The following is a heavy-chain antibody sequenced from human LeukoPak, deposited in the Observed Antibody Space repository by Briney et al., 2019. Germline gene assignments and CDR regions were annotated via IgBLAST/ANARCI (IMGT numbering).Heavy chain of an antibody. D-gene: IGHD3-10*01. CDR2: IYYSGST. J-gene: IGHJ4*02. V-gene: IGHV4-59*01. Sequence: SETLSLTCTVSGASISPNYWSWIRQPPGKGLERIGYIYYSGSTNYNHSLKSRVTISVDTSKNQLSLNLSSVTAADTAVYYCARGHYGSGTGTYPDWGQGTLVTVSS. CDR3: ARGHYGSGTGTYPD. CDR1: GASISPNY.